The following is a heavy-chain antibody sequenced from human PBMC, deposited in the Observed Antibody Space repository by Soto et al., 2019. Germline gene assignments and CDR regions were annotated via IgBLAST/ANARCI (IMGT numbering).Heavy chain of an antibody. CDR2: SYWHEDK. V-gene: IGHV2-5*05. Sequence: QITLKESGPTLVKPTQTLTLTCTFSGFSLSTRGVAVGWFRQPPGKALEWLALSYWHEDKWYGPSLKSRLTITDDISKILVVLTMTNMDPVDTASYYCAHRPRGYAYYFDYWGQGTLVTVSP. D-gene: IGHD5-12*01. CDR1: GFSLSTRGVA. J-gene: IGHJ4*02. CDR3: AHRPRGYAYYFDY.